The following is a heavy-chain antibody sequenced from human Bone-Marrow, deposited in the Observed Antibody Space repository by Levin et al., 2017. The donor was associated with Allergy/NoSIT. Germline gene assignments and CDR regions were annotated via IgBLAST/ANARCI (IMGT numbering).Heavy chain of an antibody. CDR3: ARDSSSWPRYYFDY. V-gene: IGHV3-7*01. D-gene: IGHD6-13*01. J-gene: IGHJ4*02. CDR1: GFTFSSYW. CDR2: IKQDGSEK. Sequence: GGSLRLSCAASGFTFSSYWMSWVRQAPGKGLEWVANIKQDGSEKYYVDSVKGRFTISRDNAKNSLYLQMNSLRAEDTAVYYCARDSSSWPRYYFDYWGQGTLVTVSS.